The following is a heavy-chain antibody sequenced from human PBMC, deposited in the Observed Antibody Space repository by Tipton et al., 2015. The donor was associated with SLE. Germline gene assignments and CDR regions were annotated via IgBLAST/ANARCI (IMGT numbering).Heavy chain of an antibody. CDR3: ARQLGWGDPFAFDY. CDR1: GGSFSGYY. Sequence: TLSLTCAVYGGSFSGYYWSWIRQPPGKGLEWIGEINQSGSTNYNASLKSRVAISVDTTKNQFSLKLTSVTAADTAVYYCARQLGWGDPFAFDYWGQGTLVTVSP. CDR2: INQSGST. J-gene: IGHJ4*02. D-gene: IGHD2-21*02. V-gene: IGHV4-34*01.